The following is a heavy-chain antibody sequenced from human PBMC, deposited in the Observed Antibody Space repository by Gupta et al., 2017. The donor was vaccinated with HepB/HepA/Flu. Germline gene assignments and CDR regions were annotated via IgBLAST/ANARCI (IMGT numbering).Heavy chain of an antibody. CDR2: IGSDLKA. Sequence: EVQLWESGGGLVQSGGSLRRPCAAAGFSISGNAMSWVRQAPGKGLEWVSGIGSDLKAHYADSVRGRFTISRDNSRNTVYLQINSLRAEDTAVYYCAKDLYFWSAMDVWGKGTTVTVSS. D-gene: IGHD3-3*01. J-gene: IGHJ6*03. V-gene: IGHV3-23*01. CDR3: AKDLYFWSAMDV. CDR1: GFSISGNA.